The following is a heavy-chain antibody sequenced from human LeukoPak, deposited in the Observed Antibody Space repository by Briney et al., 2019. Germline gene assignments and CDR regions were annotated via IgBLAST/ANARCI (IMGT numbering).Heavy chain of an antibody. D-gene: IGHD6-19*01. CDR2: ISGSGAYT. Sequence: GGSLRLSCAASGFTFSSYAMSWVRQAPGKGLEWVSAISGSGAYTYYADSVKGRLTISRDNAKNSLYLQMNSLRDEDTAVYYCAREYSSAWQTYFDNWGQGTLVAVSS. V-gene: IGHV3-23*01. J-gene: IGHJ4*02. CDR1: GFTFSSYA. CDR3: AREYSSAWQTYFDN.